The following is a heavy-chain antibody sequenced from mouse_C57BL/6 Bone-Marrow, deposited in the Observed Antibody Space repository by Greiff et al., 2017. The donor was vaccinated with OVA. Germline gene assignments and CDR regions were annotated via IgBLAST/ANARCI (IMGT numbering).Heavy chain of an antibody. CDR3: ARYYGGFAY. J-gene: IGHJ3*01. V-gene: IGHV1-22*01. CDR1: GYTFTDYN. CDR2: INPNNGGT. Sequence: EVKLVESGPELVKPGASVKMSCKASGYTFTDYNMHWVKQSHGKSLEWIGYINPNNGGTSYNQKFKGKATLTVNKSSSTAYMELRSLTSEDSAVYYCARYYGGFAYWGQGTLVTVSA. D-gene: IGHD1-2*01.